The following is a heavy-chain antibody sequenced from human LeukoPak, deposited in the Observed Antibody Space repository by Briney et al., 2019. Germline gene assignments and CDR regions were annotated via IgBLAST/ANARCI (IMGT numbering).Heavy chain of an antibody. CDR2: IYPGDSDT. V-gene: IGHV5-51*01. D-gene: IGHD3-22*01. CDR3: ARQRNYYDSSGYYISGPDAFDI. J-gene: IGHJ3*02. CDR1: GYSFTSYW. Sequence: PGESLKISCKGPGYSFTSYWIGWVRQMPGKGLEWMGIIYPGDSDTRYSPSFQGQVTMSADKSITTATLQWSSLKASDTAMYYCARQRNYYDSSGYYISGPDAFDIWGQGTMVTVSS.